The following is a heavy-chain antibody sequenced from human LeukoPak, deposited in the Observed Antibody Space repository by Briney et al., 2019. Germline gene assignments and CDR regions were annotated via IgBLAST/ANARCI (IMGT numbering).Heavy chain of an antibody. V-gene: IGHV1-18*01. Sequence: GASVKVSCKASGYTFPSYGITWVRQAPGQGLEWMGWISVYSGNTKYAQKLQGRVTMTTDTSTSIAYMELSSLRSEDTAVYYCARLKIELGSPYYYYGMDVWGQGTTVTVSS. J-gene: IGHJ6*02. D-gene: IGHD7-27*01. CDR2: ISVYSGNT. CDR1: GYTFPSYG. CDR3: ARLKIELGSPYYYYGMDV.